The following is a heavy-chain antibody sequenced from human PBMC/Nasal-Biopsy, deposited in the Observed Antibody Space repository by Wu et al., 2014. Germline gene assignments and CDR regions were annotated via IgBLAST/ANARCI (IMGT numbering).Heavy chain of an antibody. CDR3: ARNYYYDSSDN. D-gene: IGHD3-22*01. CDR2: IYSNDDE. J-gene: IGHJ4*02. Sequence: LVKPTQTLTLTCSCSGFSLDTNEMGVGWIRQPPGKALEWLALIYSNDDERYSPSLKSRLTITKDTSKNQVVLRLTNMDPVDTATYYCARNYYYDSSDNWGQGTLVTVSS. CDR1: GFSLDTNEMG. V-gene: IGHV2-5*01.